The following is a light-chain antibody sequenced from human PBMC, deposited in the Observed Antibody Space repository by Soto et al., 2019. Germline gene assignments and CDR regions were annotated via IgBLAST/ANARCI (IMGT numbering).Light chain of an antibody. CDR3: QQYGSSPWT. V-gene: IGKV3-20*01. J-gene: IGKJ1*01. CDR1: QSVSSSY. CDR2: GAS. Sequence: EIVLTQSPGTLSLSPGERATLSCRASQSVSSSYLAWYQQKPGQAPRPLIYGASSRAIGIPDRFSGSGSGTDFTLTISSLKPEDFAVYYCQQYGSSPWTFGQGTNVEIK.